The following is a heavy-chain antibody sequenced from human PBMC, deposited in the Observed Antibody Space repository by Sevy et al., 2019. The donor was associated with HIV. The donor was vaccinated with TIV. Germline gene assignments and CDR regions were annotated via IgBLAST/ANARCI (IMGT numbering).Heavy chain of an antibody. J-gene: IGHJ3*02. D-gene: IGHD2-2*01. V-gene: IGHV3-7*03. CDR2: INQDGSDR. Sequence: GGSLRLSCAASTVIFSDHWMTWVRQAPGKGLEWVANINQDGSDRHYEDSVKGRFTISRDNARQSVYLQMNSLRVEDTAVYCCARVDCGSITCQGRDPFDIWGQGTTVTVSS. CDR1: TVIFSDHW. CDR3: ARVDCGSITCQGRDPFDI.